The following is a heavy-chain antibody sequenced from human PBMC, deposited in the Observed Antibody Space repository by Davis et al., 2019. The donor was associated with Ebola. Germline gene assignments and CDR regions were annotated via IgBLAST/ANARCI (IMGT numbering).Heavy chain of an antibody. Sequence: PGGSLRLSCAVYGGPFSGYYWSWIRQPPGKGLEWIGEINHSGSTNYNPSLKSRVTISVDTSKNQFSLKLSSVTAADTAVYYCASASGHYDLGRYYGMDVWGQGTTVTVSS. V-gene: IGHV4-34*01. CDR1: GGPFSGYY. CDR2: INHSGST. J-gene: IGHJ6*02. D-gene: IGHD3-3*01. CDR3: ASASGHYDLGRYYGMDV.